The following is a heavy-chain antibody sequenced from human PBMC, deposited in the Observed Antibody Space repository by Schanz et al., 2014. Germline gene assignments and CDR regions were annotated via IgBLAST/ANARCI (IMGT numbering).Heavy chain of an antibody. CDR1: GFTFSRYG. V-gene: IGHV3-30*02. D-gene: IGHD6-13*01. CDR3: ARGYSNIWSPMAY. J-gene: IGHJ4*02. Sequence: QVQLVESGGGVVQPWGSLRLSCAASGFTFSRYGMHWVRQAPGKGLEWVTFIRFDGSDKYYADSVKGRFSVSRDNSKNTLYLQMNSLRADDTAVYYCARGYSNIWSPMAYWGQGTLVAVSS. CDR2: IRFDGSDK.